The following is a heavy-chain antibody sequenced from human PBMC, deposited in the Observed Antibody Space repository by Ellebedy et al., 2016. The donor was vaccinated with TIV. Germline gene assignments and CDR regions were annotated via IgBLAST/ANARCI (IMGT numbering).Heavy chain of an antibody. CDR1: GYTFTNYG. Sequence: AASVKVSCKASGYTFTNYGISWVRQAPGQGLEWMGWISGYNGNTYSAQKLQGRVTMPTDTSTSTAYMELRSLRSDDTAVYYCARFVDGDYEDYWGQGALVTVSS. D-gene: IGHD4-17*01. J-gene: IGHJ4*02. CDR2: ISGYNGNT. V-gene: IGHV1-18*04. CDR3: ARFVDGDYEDY.